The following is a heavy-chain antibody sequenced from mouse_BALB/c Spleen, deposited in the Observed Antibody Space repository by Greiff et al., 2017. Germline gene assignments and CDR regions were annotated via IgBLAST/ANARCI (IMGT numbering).Heavy chain of an antibody. CDR1: GYTFTSYY. CDR3: TRSGRRYGSSYGWFAY. Sequence: QVQLKESGAELVKPGASVKLSCKASGYTFTSYYMYWVKQRPGQGLEWIGEINPSNGGTNFNEKFKSKATLTVDKSSSTAYMQLSSLTSEDSAVYYCTRSGRRYGSSYGWFAYWGQGTLVTVSA. D-gene: IGHD1-1*01. CDR2: INPSNGGT. V-gene: IGHV1S81*02. J-gene: IGHJ3*01.